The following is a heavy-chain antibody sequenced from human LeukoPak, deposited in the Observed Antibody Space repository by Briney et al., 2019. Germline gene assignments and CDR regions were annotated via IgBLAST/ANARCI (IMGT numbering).Heavy chain of an antibody. V-gene: IGHV1-18*01. CDR3: ARTNGDYLGEYYFDY. Sequence: ASVKVSCKASGGTFSSYGISWVRQAPGQGLEWMGWISAYNGNTNYAQKLQGRVTVTTDTSTSSAYMELRSLSSDDTAVYYCARTNGDYLGEYYFDYWGQGTLVTVSS. CDR1: GGTFSSYG. D-gene: IGHD4-17*01. CDR2: ISAYNGNT. J-gene: IGHJ4*02.